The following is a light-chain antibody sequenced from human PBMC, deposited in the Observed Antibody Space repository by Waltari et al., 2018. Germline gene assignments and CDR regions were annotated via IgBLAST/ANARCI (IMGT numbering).Light chain of an antibody. J-gene: IGKJ2*01. CDR3: QQSYSTLPYT. Sequence: DIQMTQSPSSLSASVGDRVTITCRASQSISSYLNWYQQKPGKAPKRLIYAASSLQRGVPSRFSVSGSGTEFTLTISSLQPEDFATYYCQQSYSTLPYTFGQGTKLEIK. CDR1: QSISSY. V-gene: IGKV1-39*01. CDR2: AAS.